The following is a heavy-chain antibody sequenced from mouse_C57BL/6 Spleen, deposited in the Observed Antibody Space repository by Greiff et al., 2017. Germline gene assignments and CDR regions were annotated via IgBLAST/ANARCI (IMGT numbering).Heavy chain of an antibody. Sequence: EVKVVESEGGLVKPGGSLKLPCAASGFTFSDYGMHWVRQAPEKGLEWVTYISSGSSTIYYADTVKGRFTISRDNAKNTLFLQMTSLRSDDTAMYYCARGDLLWYFDYWGQGTTLTVSS. CDR2: ISSGSSTI. D-gene: IGHD2-1*01. V-gene: IGHV5-17*01. CDR3: ARGDLLWYFDY. J-gene: IGHJ2*01. CDR1: GFTFSDYG.